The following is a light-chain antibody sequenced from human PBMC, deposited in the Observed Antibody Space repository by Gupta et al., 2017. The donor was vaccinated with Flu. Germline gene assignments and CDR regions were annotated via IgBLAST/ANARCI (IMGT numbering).Light chain of an antibody. V-gene: IGKV6-21*01. J-gene: IGKJ4*01. CDR3: QQSCSLPPT. CDR1: QSIDNN. Sequence: EIVLTQSPDFQSVTPKETVTITCRASQSIDNNLNWYQQKPEQSPKLLIKYASQHGSGVPSRFSGSGSGTNFTLTINSLEAEDAATYYCQQSCSLPPTFGGGTKVEIK. CDR2: YAS.